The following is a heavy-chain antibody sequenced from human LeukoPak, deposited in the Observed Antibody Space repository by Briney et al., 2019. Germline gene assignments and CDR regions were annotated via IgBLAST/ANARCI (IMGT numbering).Heavy chain of an antibody. CDR2: ISYDGSNK. Sequence: GGSLRLSCAASGFTFSSYAMHWVRQAPGKGLEWVAVISYDGSNKYYADSVKGRFTISRDNSKNTLYLQMNSLRAEDTAVYYCAGSSLNWGQGTLVTVSS. CDR3: AGSSLN. V-gene: IGHV3-30*04. J-gene: IGHJ4*02. CDR1: GFTFSSYA. D-gene: IGHD6-13*01.